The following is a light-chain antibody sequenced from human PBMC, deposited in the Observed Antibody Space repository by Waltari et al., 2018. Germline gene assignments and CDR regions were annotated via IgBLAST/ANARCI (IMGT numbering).Light chain of an antibody. CDR2: GAS. CDR1: QSVSSSS. V-gene: IGKV3-20*01. J-gene: IGKJ3*01. Sequence: EIVLTQSPGTLSLSPGERATLSCRASQSVSSSSLAWYQQKPGQAPRLLIYGASSRATGIPDRVSGSGSGTDFTLTISRLEPEDFAVYYCQQYGSSPFTFGPGTKVDIK. CDR3: QQYGSSPFT.